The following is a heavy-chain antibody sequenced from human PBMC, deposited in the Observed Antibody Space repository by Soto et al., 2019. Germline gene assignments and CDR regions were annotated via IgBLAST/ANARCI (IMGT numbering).Heavy chain of an antibody. CDR1: GASVTGFY. V-gene: IGHV4-59*02. J-gene: IGHJ4*02. Sequence: SETLSLTCTVSGASVTGFYWSWIRQPPGKGLEWIGYVFHSGSSNYNSSLKSRVTISVDTSKSQISLRLTSVTAADTAVYYCARETGLGVDHIDYWGQGTPVTVYS. CDR2: VFHSGSS. CDR3: ARETGLGVDHIDY. D-gene: IGHD6-19*01.